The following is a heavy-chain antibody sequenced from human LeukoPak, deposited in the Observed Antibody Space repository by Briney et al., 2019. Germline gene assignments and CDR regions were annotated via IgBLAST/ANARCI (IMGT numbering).Heavy chain of an antibody. CDR3: AGHTATDYYFDY. D-gene: IGHD5-18*01. CDR2: ISYDGSNK. Sequence: PGGSLRLSCAASGFTFNNYGMHWVRQAPGKGLEWVAVISYDGSNKYYADSVKGRFTISRDNSKNTLYLQMNSLRAEDTAVYYCAGHTATDYYFDYWGQGTLVTVSS. V-gene: IGHV3-30*03. J-gene: IGHJ4*02. CDR1: GFTFNNYG.